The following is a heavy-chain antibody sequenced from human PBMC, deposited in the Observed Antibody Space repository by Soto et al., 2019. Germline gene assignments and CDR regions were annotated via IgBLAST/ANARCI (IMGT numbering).Heavy chain of an antibody. V-gene: IGHV3-53*01. J-gene: IGHJ3*01. Sequence: GGSLRLSGAASGFTVSGNYTSWVRQAPGKGLGGVSVIYSGGSTYYADSVKGRFTISRDNSKNTLYLQMNSLRAEDTAVYYCARGRGLLLASNWGQGTMVTVSS. CDR3: ARGRGLLLASN. CDR1: GFTVSGNY. CDR2: IYSGGST. D-gene: IGHD1-26*01.